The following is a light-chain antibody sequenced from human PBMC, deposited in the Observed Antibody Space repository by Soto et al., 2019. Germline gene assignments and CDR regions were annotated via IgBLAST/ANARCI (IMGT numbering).Light chain of an antibody. CDR1: QSVSSNY. Sequence: EIVLTQSPGTLSLSPGERATLSCRASQSVSSNYLAWYQQKPGQAPRLLIYGASSRVTGIPDRFRGSGSGTYFTLTTSRLAPEDVAGYYCQQYGSSPPLFTLGPGTKVYF. CDR2: GAS. V-gene: IGKV3-20*01. J-gene: IGKJ3*01. CDR3: QQYGSSPPLFT.